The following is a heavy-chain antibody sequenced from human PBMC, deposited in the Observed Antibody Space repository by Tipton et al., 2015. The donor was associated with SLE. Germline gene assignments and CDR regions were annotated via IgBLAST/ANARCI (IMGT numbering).Heavy chain of an antibody. CDR3: ARISYGDYPVD. CDR2: IDSDGSST. V-gene: IGHV3-74*01. D-gene: IGHD4-17*01. J-gene: IGHJ4*02. Sequence: SLRLSCAASGFTFSSYWMHWVRQAPGKGLVWVSRIDSDGSSTAYADSVKGRFTISRDNSKNTLYLQMNSLRPDDTAVYYCARISYGDYPVDWGQGTLVTVST. CDR1: GFTFSSYW.